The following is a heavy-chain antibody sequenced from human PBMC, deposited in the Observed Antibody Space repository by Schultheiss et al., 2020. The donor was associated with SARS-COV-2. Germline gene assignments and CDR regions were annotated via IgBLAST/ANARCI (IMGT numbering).Heavy chain of an antibody. CDR2: IDWDDDK. J-gene: IGHJ4*02. CDR1: GFSLSTSGMC. CDR3: ARIIEGLELRRGKRLRRWANFDY. V-gene: IGHV2-70*01. Sequence: SGPTLVKPTQTLTLTCTFSGFSLSTSGMCVSWIRQPPGKALEWLALIDWDDDKYYSTSLKTRLTISKDTSKNQVVLTMTNMDPVDTATYYCARIIEGLELRRGKRLRRWANFDYWGQGTLVTVSS. D-gene: IGHD1-26*01.